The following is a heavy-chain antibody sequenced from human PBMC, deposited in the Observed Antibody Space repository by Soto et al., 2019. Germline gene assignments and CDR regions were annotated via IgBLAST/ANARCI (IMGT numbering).Heavy chain of an antibody. J-gene: IGHJ4*02. CDR3: AAGRSIGVVFDY. Sequence: QMQLVQSGPEVKKPGTSVKVSCKASGFTFTSSGVQWVRQAPGQRLEWIGWIVAGSGNTNYAQKFQERVTITRDTSKSTAYMELSSLGSVDTAEYYWAAGRSIGVVFDYLGQGTLVTGSS. CDR2: IVAGSGNT. D-gene: IGHD2-21*01. V-gene: IGHV1-58*01. CDR1: GFTFTSSG.